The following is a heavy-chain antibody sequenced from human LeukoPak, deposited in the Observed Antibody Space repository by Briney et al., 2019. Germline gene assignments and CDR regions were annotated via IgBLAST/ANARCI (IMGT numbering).Heavy chain of an antibody. V-gene: IGHV3-30-3*02. CDR3: AKTLRGYDILTGYYNDAFDI. J-gene: IGHJ3*02. CDR2: ISYDGSNK. D-gene: IGHD3-9*01. Sequence: GGSLRLSCAASGFTFSSYAMHWVRQAPGKGLEWVAVISYDGSNKYYADSVKGRFTISRDNSKNTLYLQMNSLRAEDTAVYYCAKTLRGYDILTGYYNDAFDIWGQGTMVTVSS. CDR1: GFTFSSYA.